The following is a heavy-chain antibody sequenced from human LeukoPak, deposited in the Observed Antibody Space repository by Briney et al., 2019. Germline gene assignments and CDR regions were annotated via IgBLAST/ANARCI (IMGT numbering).Heavy chain of an antibody. J-gene: IGHJ5*02. CDR2: IYTSGST. V-gene: IGHV4-59*10. CDR3: ARGREYYDILTGGDWFDP. D-gene: IGHD3-9*01. CDR1: GGSFSGYY. Sequence: SETLSLTCAVYGGSFSGYYWSWIRQPAGKGLEWIGRIYTSGSTNYNPSLKSRVTISVDTSKNQFSLKLSSVTAADTAVYYCARGREYYDILTGGDWFDPWGQGTLVTVSS.